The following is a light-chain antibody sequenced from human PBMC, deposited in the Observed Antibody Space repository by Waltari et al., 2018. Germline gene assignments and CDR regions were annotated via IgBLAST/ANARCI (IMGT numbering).Light chain of an antibody. CDR3: QAADNTGTFPV. J-gene: IGLJ3*02. Sequence: SYELTQPPSVSLSPGQTARITCPAADLGQQSVFWYQHKAGQAPLLVIYKDIQRPSGIPERFSGSSSETTATLTINTVQPEDEATYYCQAADNTGTFPVFGGGTRLTVL. V-gene: IGLV3-25*03. CDR2: KDI. CDR1: DLGQQS.